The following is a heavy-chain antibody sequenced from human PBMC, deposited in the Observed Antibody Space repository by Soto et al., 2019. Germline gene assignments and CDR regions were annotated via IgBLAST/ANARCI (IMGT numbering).Heavy chain of an antibody. J-gene: IGHJ6*02. CDR3: AREGYYSGSGTYSPPRYYGMDA. CDR2: ISDYNGNT. CDR1: GYRFIDYG. V-gene: IGHV1-18*01. Sequence: QVRLEQSGAEVKQPGASVKVSCKASGYRFIDYGITWVRQAPGQGLEWMGWISDYNGNTHYGKKFQGRVTMTTDTSPRTAYMEMKSLRSDDTAVYFCAREGYYSGSGTYSPPRYYGMDAWGQGTTVTVSS. D-gene: IGHD3-10*01.